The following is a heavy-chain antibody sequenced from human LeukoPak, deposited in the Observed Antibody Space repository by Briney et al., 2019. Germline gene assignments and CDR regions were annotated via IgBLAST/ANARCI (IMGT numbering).Heavy chain of an antibody. Sequence: SVKVSCKASGGTFISYAISWVRQAPGQGLEWMGGIIPIFGTANYAQKFQGRVTITADESTSTAYMELSSLRSEDTAVYYCARGGGYSYGRYYYYYCGMDVWGQGTTVTVSS. J-gene: IGHJ6*02. V-gene: IGHV1-69*13. CDR2: IIPIFGTA. CDR3: ARGGGYSYGRYYYYYCGMDV. CDR1: GGTFISYA. D-gene: IGHD5-18*01.